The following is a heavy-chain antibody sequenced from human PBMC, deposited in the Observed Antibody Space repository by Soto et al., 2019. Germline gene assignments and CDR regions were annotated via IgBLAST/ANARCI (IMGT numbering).Heavy chain of an antibody. CDR2: IVVGSGNT. CDR3: AAYDYDSSGYYWFVP. Sequence: GXSVKFAFKGSVVAFTSSACQWVRQASGERLEWIASIVVGSGNTNYAQKFQERVTITMDMSTSTAYMELRSLRSEDTAVYYCAAYDYDSSGYYWFVPLAQGTLVTSSS. V-gene: IGHV1-58*01. J-gene: IGHJ5*02. D-gene: IGHD3-22*01. CDR1: VVAFTSSA.